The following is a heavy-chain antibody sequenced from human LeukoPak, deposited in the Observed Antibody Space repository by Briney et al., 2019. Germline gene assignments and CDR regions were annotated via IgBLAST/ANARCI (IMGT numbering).Heavy chain of an antibody. D-gene: IGHD5-24*01. CDR3: AKERDGHKDGLAH. Sequence: GGSLRLSCATPGFNFNAYTMHWVRQAPGKGLEWVSFIRGAATTNYADSVKGRFTVSSDNSKNSLYLRMNSLRPEDSGLYYCAKERDGHKDGLAHWGRGTLVTVSS. V-gene: IGHV3-43*01. CDR2: IRGAATT. J-gene: IGHJ4*02. CDR1: GFNFNAYT.